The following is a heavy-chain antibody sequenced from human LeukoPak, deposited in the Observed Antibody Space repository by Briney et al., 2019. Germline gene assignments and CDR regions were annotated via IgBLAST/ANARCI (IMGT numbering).Heavy chain of an antibody. J-gene: IGHJ4*02. D-gene: IGHD2-21*01. V-gene: IGHV4-59*11. Sequence: SETLSLTCTVSGGYLGSHYWTWIRQPPGKGLEWIGYIYDSGSTYYHPSLKSRVTISVDTSKNQFSLRLSSATAADTAVYYCARDCGGRPGTKVNYFDYWGRGTLVAVSS. CDR2: IYDSGST. CDR1: GGYLGSHY. CDR3: ARDCGGRPGTKVNYFDY.